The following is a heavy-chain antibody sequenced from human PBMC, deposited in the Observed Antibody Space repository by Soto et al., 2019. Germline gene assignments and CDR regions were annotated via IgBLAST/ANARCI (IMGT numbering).Heavy chain of an antibody. J-gene: IGHJ4*02. V-gene: IGHV2-5*05. Sequence: QLTLKESGPTLVKPTQTLTLTCNFPGFSLSASGGGMGCIRQTPGKPLEWLALIYWGDDKRYGPSLKSRLTITTDNSKNQVVLTMTTMDPVDTATYYCAQSFRESSSWYLDYWGQGTLVTV. CDR1: GFSLSASGGG. CDR3: AQSFRESSSWYLDY. D-gene: IGHD6-13*01. CDR2: IYWGDDK.